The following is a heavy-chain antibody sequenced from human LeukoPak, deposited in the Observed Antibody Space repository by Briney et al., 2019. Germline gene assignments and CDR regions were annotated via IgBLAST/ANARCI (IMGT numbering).Heavy chain of an antibody. CDR2: INHSGST. D-gene: IGHD5-18*01. V-gene: IGHV4-34*01. CDR1: GGSFSGYY. J-gene: IGHJ4*02. CDR3: ARNSYSYGYLTGYYFDF. Sequence: PSETLSLTCTVSGGSFSGYYWSWIRQSPGKGLEWIGEINHSGSTNYNPSLKSRVTVSVDTSKNQFSLNLSSVTAADTAVYYCARNSYSYGYLTGYYFDFWAQGTLVTVSS.